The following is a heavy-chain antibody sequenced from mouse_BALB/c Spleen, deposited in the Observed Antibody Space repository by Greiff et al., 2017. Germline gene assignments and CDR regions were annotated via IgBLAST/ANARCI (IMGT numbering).Heavy chain of an antibody. J-gene: IGHJ4*01. D-gene: IGHD1-2*01. V-gene: IGHV1-63*01. CDR2: IYPGSGNT. CDR1: GYAFTNYW. Sequence: QVQLQQSGAELVRPGTSVKISCKASGYAFTNYWLGWVKQRPGHGLEWIGDIYPGSGNTYYNEKFKGKATLTADKSSSTAYMQLSSLTSEDSAVYFCARDLVIDYWGQGTSVTVSS. CDR3: ARDLVIDY.